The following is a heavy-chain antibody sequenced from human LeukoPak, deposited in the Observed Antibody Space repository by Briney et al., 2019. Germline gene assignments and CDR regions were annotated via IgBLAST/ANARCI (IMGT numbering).Heavy chain of an antibody. Sequence: ASVKVSCKASGYTFTSYYMHWVRQAPGQGLEWMGIINPSGGSTSYAQKFQGRVTMTRDTSTSTVYMELSSLGSEDTAVYYCARGSWNGSGSYLVLFDYWGQGTLVTVSS. J-gene: IGHJ4*02. CDR3: ARGSWNGSGSYLVLFDY. CDR2: INPSGGST. D-gene: IGHD3-10*01. CDR1: GYTFTSYY. V-gene: IGHV1-46*01.